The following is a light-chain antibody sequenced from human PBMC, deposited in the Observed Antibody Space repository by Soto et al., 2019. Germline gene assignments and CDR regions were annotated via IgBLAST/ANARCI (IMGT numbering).Light chain of an antibody. CDR1: SSDVGGYNY. CDR3: SSYTSSSPYV. V-gene: IGLV2-14*01. Sequence: QSVLTQPASVSGSPGQSITISCTGTSSDVGGYNYVSWYQQHPGKAPKLMIYDVSNRTSGVSNRFSGSKSGNTASLTISGLQAEDEAEYYCSSYTSSSPYVFGTGTKVTVL. J-gene: IGLJ1*01. CDR2: DVS.